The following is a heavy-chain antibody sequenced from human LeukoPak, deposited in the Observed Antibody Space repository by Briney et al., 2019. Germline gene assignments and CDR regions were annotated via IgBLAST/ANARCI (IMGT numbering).Heavy chain of an antibody. Sequence: ASETLSLTCTVSGGSISSSSYYWGWIRQPPGKGLEWIGSIYYSGSTYYNPSLKSRVTISVDTSKNQFSLKLSSVTAADTAVYYCARDSLLAVAGLFDYWGQGTLVTVSS. D-gene: IGHD6-19*01. V-gene: IGHV4-39*07. CDR3: ARDSLLAVAGLFDY. CDR1: GGSISSSSYY. CDR2: IYYSGST. J-gene: IGHJ4*02.